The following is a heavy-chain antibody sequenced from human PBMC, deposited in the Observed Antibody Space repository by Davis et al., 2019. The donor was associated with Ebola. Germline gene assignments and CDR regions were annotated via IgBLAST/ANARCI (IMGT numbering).Heavy chain of an antibody. J-gene: IGHJ5*02. V-gene: IGHV4-34*01. CDR3: ARAVWIWNYRVWFDH. D-gene: IGHD1-7*01. CDR2: INHSGST. Sequence: SETLSLTCAVYGVTFSGYYWSWIRQPPGKGLEWIGEINHSGSTNYNPSRKSRVTISVDTSKNQFPLKLSSVTAADTAMYYCARAVWIWNYRVWFDHWGQGTLVTVSS. CDR1: GVTFSGYY.